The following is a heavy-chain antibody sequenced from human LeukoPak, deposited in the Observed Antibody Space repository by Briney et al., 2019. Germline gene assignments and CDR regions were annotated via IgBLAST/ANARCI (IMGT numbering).Heavy chain of an antibody. CDR1: GYTFTNYA. CDR3: ARTMVTTIVDY. J-gene: IGHJ4*02. Sequence: ASVKVSCKASGYTFTNYALNWVRQAPGQGLEWMGWINTNTGNPTYAQGLTGRFDFSLDTSVSTAYLQISSLKAEDTAVYYCARTMVTTIVDYWGQGTLVTVSS. V-gene: IGHV7-4-1*02. CDR2: INTNTGNP. D-gene: IGHD4-17*01.